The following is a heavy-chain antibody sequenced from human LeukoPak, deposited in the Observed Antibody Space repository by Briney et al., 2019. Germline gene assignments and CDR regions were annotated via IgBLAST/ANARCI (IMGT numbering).Heavy chain of an antibody. CDR1: GFNFDEYA. J-gene: IGHJ5*02. Sequence: GGSLRLSCEASGFNFDEYAMHWVRQAPGKGLGWVSGISWNSGSIDYADSVKGRFTISRDNAKNTLYLQMNSLRAEDMAVYYCAKDMYSSSNPGWFDPWGQGTLVTVSS. V-gene: IGHV3-9*03. D-gene: IGHD6-13*01. CDR2: ISWNSGSI. CDR3: AKDMYSSSNPGWFDP.